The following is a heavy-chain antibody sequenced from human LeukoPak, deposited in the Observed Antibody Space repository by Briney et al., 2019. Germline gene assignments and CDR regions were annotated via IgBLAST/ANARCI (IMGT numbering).Heavy chain of an antibody. J-gene: IGHJ4*02. D-gene: IGHD1-26*01. CDR1: GGSISSYY. Sequence: SETLSLTCTVSGGSISSYYWSWIRQPPGKGLEWIGYIYYSGSTNYNPPLKSRVTISVDTSKNQFSLKLSSVTAADTAVYYCARDQFKWELLRYFDYWGQGTLVTVSS. V-gene: IGHV4-59*12. CDR3: ARDQFKWELLRYFDY. CDR2: IYYSGST.